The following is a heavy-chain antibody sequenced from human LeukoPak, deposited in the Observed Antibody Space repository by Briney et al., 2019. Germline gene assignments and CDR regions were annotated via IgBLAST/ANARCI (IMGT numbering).Heavy chain of an antibody. V-gene: IGHV4-39*07. J-gene: IGHJ4*02. CDR1: GGSISTANYY. Sequence: SETLSLTCTVSGGSISTANYYWGWIRQPPGKGLEWIGNIFYSVSTYYSPSLKSRVTISVDTSKNQFSLKLSSVTAADTAVYYCARASWRLWVDYWGQGTLVTVSS. CDR3: ARASWRLWVDY. CDR2: IFYSVST. D-gene: IGHD5-18*01.